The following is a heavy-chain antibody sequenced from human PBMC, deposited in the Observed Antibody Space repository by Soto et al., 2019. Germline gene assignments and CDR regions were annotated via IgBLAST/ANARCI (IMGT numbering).Heavy chain of an antibody. J-gene: IGHJ5*02. CDR1: GGSISSSSYY. CDR2: IYYSGST. V-gene: IGHV4-39*01. D-gene: IGHD3-10*01. Sequence: QLQLQESGPGLVKPSETLSLTCTVSGGSISSSSYYWGWIRQPPGKGLEWIGSIYYSGSTYYNPSLKSRVTISVNTSKNQFSLKLSSVTAADTAVYYCARQGYYGSGSYFYWFDPWGQGTLVTVSS. CDR3: ARQGYYGSGSYFYWFDP.